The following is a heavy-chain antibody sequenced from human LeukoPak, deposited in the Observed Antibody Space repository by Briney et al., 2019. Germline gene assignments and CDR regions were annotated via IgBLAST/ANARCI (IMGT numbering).Heavy chain of an antibody. D-gene: IGHD3-9*01. Sequence: PGGSLRLSCAASVFSFSVYTMNWGRQAPGKGLEWVSSISSSSSYIYYADSVKGRFTISRDNAKNSLYLQMNSLRAEDTAVYFCARDTYDILTGYYKCAFDIWGQGTMVTVSS. CDR3: ARDTYDILTGYYKCAFDI. V-gene: IGHV3-21*06. CDR2: ISSSSSYI. CDR1: VFSFSVYT. J-gene: IGHJ3*02.